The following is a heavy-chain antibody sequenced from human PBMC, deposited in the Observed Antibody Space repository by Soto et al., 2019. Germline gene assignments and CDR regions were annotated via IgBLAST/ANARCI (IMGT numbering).Heavy chain of an antibody. Sequence: ASVKVSCKASGYTFTSYAMHWVRQAPGQRLEWMGWIDAGNGNTKYSQKFQGRVTITRDTSASTAYMELSSLRSEDAAVYYCARSIVVVTALDYWGQGTLVTVSS. J-gene: IGHJ4*02. D-gene: IGHD2-21*02. CDR3: ARSIVVVTALDY. CDR2: IDAGNGNT. CDR1: GYTFTSYA. V-gene: IGHV1-3*01.